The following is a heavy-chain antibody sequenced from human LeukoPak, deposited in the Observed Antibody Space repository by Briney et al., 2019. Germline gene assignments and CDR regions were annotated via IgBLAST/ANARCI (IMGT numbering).Heavy chain of an antibody. CDR1: GFTFRNYL. J-gene: IGHJ4*02. CDR2: VSLDGSVT. CDR3: AREFHTGGHLLRYFDS. Sequence: GGSLRLSFEASGFTFRNYLMHWVRRAPGEGPVWVARVSLDGSVTDYPDSVKGRCTVSRDNDRNTLHLQMSSLRPEDSAIYYSAREFHTGGHLLRYFDSWGQGTQVIVSS. D-gene: IGHD2-8*02. V-gene: IGHV3-74*01.